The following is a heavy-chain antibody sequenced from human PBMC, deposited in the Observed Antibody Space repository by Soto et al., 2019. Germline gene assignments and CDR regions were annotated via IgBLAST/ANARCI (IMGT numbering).Heavy chain of an antibody. CDR3: ARVGPSASSGYHPIPY. CDR2: ISYDGTNQ. J-gene: IGHJ4*02. Sequence: QVQLVESGGGVVQPGRSLRLSCAASGFTLNRFSIHWVRQTPGKGLEWVAVISYDGTNQYYADSVKGRFTISRDISNNTLFLKMNSLRAEDTALYYCARVGPSASSGYHPIPYWGQGTLVTVSS. V-gene: IGHV3-30-3*01. D-gene: IGHD3-22*01. CDR1: GFTLNRFS.